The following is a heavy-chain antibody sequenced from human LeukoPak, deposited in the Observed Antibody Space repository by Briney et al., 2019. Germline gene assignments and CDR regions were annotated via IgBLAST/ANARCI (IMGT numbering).Heavy chain of an antibody. V-gene: IGHV3-74*01. CDR1: GYTFSSYW. D-gene: IGHD3-22*01. CDR2: INSDGSST. J-gene: IGHJ4*02. Sequence: GGSLRLSCAASGYTFSSYWMHWVRQAPGKGLVWVSRINSDGSSTSYADSVKGRFTISRDNAKNTLYLQMNSLRAEDTAVYYCARDGGRYGDSSGYSDWGQGNLVTVSS. CDR3: ARDGGRYGDSSGYSD.